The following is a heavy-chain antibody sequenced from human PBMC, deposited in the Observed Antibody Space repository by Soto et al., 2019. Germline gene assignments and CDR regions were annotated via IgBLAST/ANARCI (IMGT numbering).Heavy chain of an antibody. Sequence: SETLSLTCAVSGGSLSSGGYSWSWIRQPPGKGLEWVGYIYHSGSTYYNPSLKSRVTISVDRSKNQFSLKLSSVTAADTAVYYCARGMTTVNTLDYWGQGTLVTVSS. J-gene: IGHJ4*02. CDR3: ARGMTTVNTLDY. CDR1: GGSLSSGGYS. V-gene: IGHV4-30-2*01. CDR2: IYHSGST. D-gene: IGHD4-4*01.